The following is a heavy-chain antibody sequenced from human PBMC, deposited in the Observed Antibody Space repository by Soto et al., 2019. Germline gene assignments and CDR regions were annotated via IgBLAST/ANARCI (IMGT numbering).Heavy chain of an antibody. Sequence: ASVKVSCKASGYTFTSYGISWVRQAPGEGLEWMGWISAYNGNTNYAQKLQGRVTMTTDTSTSTAYMELRSLRSDDTAVYYCAREIPGYSYRYYFDYWGQGSLVTVYS. D-gene: IGHD5-18*01. J-gene: IGHJ4*02. CDR1: GYTFTSYG. V-gene: IGHV1-18*01. CDR2: ISAYNGNT. CDR3: AREIPGYSYRYYFDY.